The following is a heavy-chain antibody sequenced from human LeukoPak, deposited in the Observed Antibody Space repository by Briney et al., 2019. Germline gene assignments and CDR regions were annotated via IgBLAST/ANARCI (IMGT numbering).Heavy chain of an antibody. Sequence: GGSLRLSCAASGFTFSSYAMSWVRQAPGKGLEWVSAISGSGGSTYYADSVKGRLTISRDNSKNTLYLQMNSLRAEDTAVYYCAKDQRSGYEWDYYFDYWGQGTLVTVSS. V-gene: IGHV3-23*01. CDR2: ISGSGGST. J-gene: IGHJ4*02. D-gene: IGHD5-12*01. CDR1: GFTFSSYA. CDR3: AKDQRSGYEWDYYFDY.